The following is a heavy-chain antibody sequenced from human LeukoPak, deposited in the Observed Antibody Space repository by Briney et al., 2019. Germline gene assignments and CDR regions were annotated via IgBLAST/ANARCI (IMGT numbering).Heavy chain of an antibody. J-gene: IGHJ4*02. CDR3: ARMKLELLNIDY. CDR1: GFTFSSYA. V-gene: IGHV3-30-3*01. Sequence: GRSLRLSCAASGFTFSSYAIHWVRQAPGKGLEWVAVISYDGSNKYYADSVKGRFTISRDNSKNTLYLQMNSLRAEDTAVYYCARMKLELLNIDYWGQGTLVTVSS. D-gene: IGHD1-7*01. CDR2: ISYDGSNK.